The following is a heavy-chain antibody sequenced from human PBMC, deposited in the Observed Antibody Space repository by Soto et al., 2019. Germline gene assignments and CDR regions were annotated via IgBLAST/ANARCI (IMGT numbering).Heavy chain of an antibody. CDR3: ARDSDYLLAS. J-gene: IGHJ4*02. Sequence: GASVKVSCKASGYTFTSYGISWVSQAPGQGLEWVGWIHTYNGNTNFAQKRQGRVTLTTDTTTNTAYMELRSRRSDDTAVYYCARDSDYLLASRGQRTMVPVSS. CDR1: GYTFTSYG. D-gene: IGHD4-17*01. CDR2: IHTYNGNT. V-gene: IGHV1-18*01.